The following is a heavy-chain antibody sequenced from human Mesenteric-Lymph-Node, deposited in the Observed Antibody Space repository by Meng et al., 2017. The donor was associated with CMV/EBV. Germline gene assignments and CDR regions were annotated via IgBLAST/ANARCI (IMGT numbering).Heavy chain of an antibody. J-gene: IGHJ4*02. V-gene: IGHV3-33*06. CDR2: IWYDGSNK. CDR1: GFTFSSYG. CDR3: AKVGCNNGVCYDFVSYYFDY. D-gene: IGHD2-8*01. Sequence: GESLKISCAASGFTFSSYGMHWVRQAPGKGLEWVAVIWYDGSNKYYADSVKGRFTISRDNSKNTLYLQMNSLRAEDTAVYYCAKVGCNNGVCYDFVSYYFDYWGQGTLVTVSS.